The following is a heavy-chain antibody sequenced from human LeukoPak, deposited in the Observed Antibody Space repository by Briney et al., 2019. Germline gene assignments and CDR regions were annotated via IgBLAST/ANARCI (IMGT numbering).Heavy chain of an antibody. D-gene: IGHD7-27*01. Sequence: GGSLRLSCVASGIAFGTYAMSWVRQAPGKGLEWVSTITTSDGNTYYADSVKGRFTVSRDNSKNTLFLQMNSLRAEDTAVYYCAKDGGLWVSAHWGDSWGRGTLVTVSS. V-gene: IGHV3-23*01. CDR3: AKDGGLWVSAHWGDS. CDR1: GIAFGTYA. CDR2: ITTSDGNT. J-gene: IGHJ4*02.